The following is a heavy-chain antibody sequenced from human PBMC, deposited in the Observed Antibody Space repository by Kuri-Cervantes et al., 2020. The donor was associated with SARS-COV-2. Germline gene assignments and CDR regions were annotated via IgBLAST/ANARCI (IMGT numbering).Heavy chain of an antibody. D-gene: IGHD1-26*01. CDR2: INHSGST. J-gene: IGHJ4*02. V-gene: IGHV4-34*01. CDR3: ATTLVGARNY. Sequence: SETLSLTCAVYGGSFSGYYWSWIRQPPGKGLEWIGEINHSGSTNYNPSLKSRVTISVDTSKNQFSLKLSSVTAADTAVYYCATTLVGARNYWGQGTLVTVSS. CDR1: GGSFSGYY.